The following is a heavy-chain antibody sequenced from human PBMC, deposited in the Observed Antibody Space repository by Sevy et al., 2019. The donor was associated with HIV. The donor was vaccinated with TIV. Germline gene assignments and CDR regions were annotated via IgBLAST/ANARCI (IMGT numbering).Heavy chain of an antibody. CDR3: ARIRYYYDSSGLPVNFDY. CDR2: IYPGDSDT. D-gene: IGHD3-22*01. Sequence: GESLKISCKGSGYSFTSYWIGWVRQMPGKGLEWMGIIYPGDSDTGYSPSFQGQVTISADKSISTAYLQWSSLKASDTAMYYCARIRYYYDSSGLPVNFDYWGQGTLVTVSS. J-gene: IGHJ4*02. V-gene: IGHV5-51*01. CDR1: GYSFTSYW.